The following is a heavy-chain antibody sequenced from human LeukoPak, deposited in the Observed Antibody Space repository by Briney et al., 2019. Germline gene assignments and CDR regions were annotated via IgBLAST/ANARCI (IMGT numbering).Heavy chain of an antibody. CDR2: ISGSGGST. Sequence: GGSLRLSCAASGTTFSTYAMSWVRQAPGKGLERVSAISGSGGSTYYADSVKGRFTISRDNSKNTLYLQMNSLRAEDTAVYYCAKEPMIVVVAKDDAFDIWGQGTMVTVSS. CDR3: AKEPMIVVVAKDDAFDI. V-gene: IGHV3-23*01. D-gene: IGHD3-22*01. CDR1: GTTFSTYA. J-gene: IGHJ3*02.